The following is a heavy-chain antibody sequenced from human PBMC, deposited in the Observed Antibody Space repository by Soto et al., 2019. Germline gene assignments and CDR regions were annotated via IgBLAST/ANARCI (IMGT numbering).Heavy chain of an antibody. Sequence: ASVKVSCKVSGYTLTELSMHWVRQAPGKGLEWMGGFDPEDGETIYAQKFQGRVTMTEDTSTDTAYMELSSLRSEDTAVYYCATPNPLGPTWIQLWYYFDDWGQGTLVTVPS. D-gene: IGHD5-18*01. CDR2: FDPEDGET. V-gene: IGHV1-24*01. J-gene: IGHJ4*02. CDR1: GYTLTELS. CDR3: ATPNPLGPTWIQLWYYFDD.